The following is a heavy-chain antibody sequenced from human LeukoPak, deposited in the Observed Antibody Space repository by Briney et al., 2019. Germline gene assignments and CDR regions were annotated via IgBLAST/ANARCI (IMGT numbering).Heavy chain of an antibody. D-gene: IGHD1-26*01. Sequence: SGGSLRLSCEASRFSFSTYPMGCVRRAPGKGLEWVSGISASGDVTFHAGPLKGRFTISRDNSKNTLYLQMDSLRAEDTAKYYCAKSLLTTASGTGRAFDIWGQGTMVTVSA. CDR1: RFSFSTYP. V-gene: IGHV3-23*01. J-gene: IGHJ3*02. CDR2: ISASGDVT. CDR3: AKSLLTTASGTGRAFDI.